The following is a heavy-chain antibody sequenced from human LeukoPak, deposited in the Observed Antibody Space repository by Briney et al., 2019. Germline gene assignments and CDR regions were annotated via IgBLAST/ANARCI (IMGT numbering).Heavy chain of an antibody. CDR1: GGSFSGYY. CDR2: INHSRST. V-gene: IGHV4-34*01. D-gene: IGHD2-2*01. J-gene: IGHJ4*02. Sequence: SETLSLTCAVYGGSFSGYYWSWIRQPPGKGLEWIGEINHSRSTNYNPSLKSRVTISVDTSKNQFSLKLSSVTAADTAVYYCARDGDRRYCSSTSCYEDYWGQGTLVT. CDR3: ARDGDRRYCSSTSCYEDY.